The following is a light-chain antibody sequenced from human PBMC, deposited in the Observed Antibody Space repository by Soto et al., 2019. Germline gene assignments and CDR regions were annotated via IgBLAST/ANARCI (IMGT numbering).Light chain of an antibody. Sequence: EIVLTQSPATLSLSPGERATLSCSASQRVSSYLAWYQQKPGQAPRLLIYDASNRATGIPAMFSGSGSGTDFTLTISSLAPEDFAVYYCQQRSNWPPLFTFGPGTKVAIK. J-gene: IGKJ3*01. V-gene: IGKV3-11*01. CDR1: QRVSSY. CDR2: DAS. CDR3: QQRSNWPPLFT.